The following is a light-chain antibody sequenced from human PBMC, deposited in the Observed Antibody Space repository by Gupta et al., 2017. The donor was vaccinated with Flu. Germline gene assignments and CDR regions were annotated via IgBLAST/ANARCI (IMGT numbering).Light chain of an antibody. CDR3: MQTIQPPQS. V-gene: IGKV2-28*01. Sequence: VTPGQAASIFCKSSMNLRHSNGQNFLHWYSQKGGQCRLVLIYTGSLRACGVPDRFSGSGCGTDFTRLISIVEDEDSGVYYCMQTIQPPQSFGQGTKLE. J-gene: IGKJ2*03. CDR2: TGS. CDR1: MNLRHSNGQNF.